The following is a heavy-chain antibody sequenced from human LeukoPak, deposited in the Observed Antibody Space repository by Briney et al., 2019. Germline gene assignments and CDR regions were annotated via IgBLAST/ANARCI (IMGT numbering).Heavy chain of an antibody. CDR2: IDPGDSDT. CDR1: GYSFTSYW. J-gene: IGHJ5*02. D-gene: IGHD6-13*01. V-gene: IGHV5-51*01. CDR3: ARLERQQLANNWFDP. Sequence: GESLKISCKGSGYSFTSYWIGWVRQMPGKGLEWMGIIDPGDSDTRYSPSFQGQVTISADKSISTAYLQWSSLKASDTAMYYCARLERQQLANNWFDPCGQGTLVTVSS.